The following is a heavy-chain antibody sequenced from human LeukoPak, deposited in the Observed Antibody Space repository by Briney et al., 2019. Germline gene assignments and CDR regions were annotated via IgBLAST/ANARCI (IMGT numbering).Heavy chain of an antibody. CDR1: GFAFDDYG. D-gene: IGHD3-10*01. CDR2: INWNGGST. CDR3: ARALGSGSYLYYFDY. Sequence: PGGSLRLSCAASGFAFDDYGMSWVRQAPGKGLEWVSGINWNGGSTGYADSVKGRFTISRDNAKNSLYLQMNSLRAEDTALYYCARALGSGSYLYYFDYRGQGTLVTVSS. J-gene: IGHJ4*02. V-gene: IGHV3-20*04.